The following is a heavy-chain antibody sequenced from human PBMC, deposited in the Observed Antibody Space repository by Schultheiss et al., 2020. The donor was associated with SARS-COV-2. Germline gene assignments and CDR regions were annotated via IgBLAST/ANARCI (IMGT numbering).Heavy chain of an antibody. J-gene: IGHJ4*02. Sequence: GGSLRLSCAASGFTFSDYYMGWIRQAPGKGLEWVSYITSRGYNTYDADSVKGRFTISRDNAKNSLFLQMNSLRAEDTAVYYCARDQGRGSGWYAHWGQGTLVTVSS. V-gene: IGHV3-11*04. CDR1: GFTFSDYY. D-gene: IGHD6-19*01. CDR3: ARDQGRGSGWYAH. CDR2: ITSRGYNT.